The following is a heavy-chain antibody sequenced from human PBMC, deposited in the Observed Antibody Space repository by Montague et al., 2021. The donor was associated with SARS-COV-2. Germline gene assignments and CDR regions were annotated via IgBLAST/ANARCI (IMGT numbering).Heavy chain of an antibody. J-gene: IGHJ4*02. D-gene: IGHD4-23*01. CDR1: GFSLSTSGMC. CDR2: IDWDDDK. Sequence: PALVKPTQTLTPTCTFSGFSLSTSGMCVSWIRQPPGKALEWLTLIDWDDDKYYSTSLKTRPTISKDTSKNQVVLTMTNMDPVDTATYYCARSYGTTVVTRAFDYWGQGTLVTVSS. CDR3: ARSYGTTVVTRAFDY. V-gene: IGHV2-70*01.